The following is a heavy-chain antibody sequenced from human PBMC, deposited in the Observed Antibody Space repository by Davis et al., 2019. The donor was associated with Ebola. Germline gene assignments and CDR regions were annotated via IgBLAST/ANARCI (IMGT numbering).Heavy chain of an antibody. J-gene: IGHJ6*03. CDR2: INHRRST. D-gene: IGHD2-15*01. CDR1: GGSFSGYY. V-gene: IGHV4-34*01. CDR3: ARVYSTYYYYYMDV. Sequence: MPSETLSLTCAVYGGSFSGYYWSWIRQPPGKGLEWIGEINHRRSTNYNPSLKGRVTISVDTSKNQFSLKLSSVTAADTAVYYCARVYSTYYYYYMDVWGKGTMVIVSS.